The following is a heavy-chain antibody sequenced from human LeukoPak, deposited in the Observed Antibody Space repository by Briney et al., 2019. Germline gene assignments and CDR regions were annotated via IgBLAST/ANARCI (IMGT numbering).Heavy chain of an antibody. V-gene: IGHV1-46*01. CDR1: GYTFSSYH. CDR2: IIPSGGST. D-gene: IGHD4-17*01. CDR3: ARDSYGIDY. Sequence: ASVTDSCKASGYTFSSYHMYWVRQVPGQGLECMGRIIPSGGSTNYAQKFQGRLTMTRDMSTSTVYMELSSLRAEDTAVYFCARDSYGIDYWGQGTLVTVSS. J-gene: IGHJ4*02.